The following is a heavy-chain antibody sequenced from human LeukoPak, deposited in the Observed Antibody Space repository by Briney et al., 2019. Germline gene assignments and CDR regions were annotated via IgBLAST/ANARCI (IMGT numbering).Heavy chain of an antibody. CDR3: ARVGLSSGSYFDY. Sequence: ASVKVSCKASGGTFSSYAISWVRQAPGQGLEWMGGIIPIFGTANYAQKFQGRVTITADESTSTAYMELSRLRSEDTAVYYCARVGLSSGSYFDYWGQGTLVTVSS. CDR1: GGTFSSYA. J-gene: IGHJ4*02. V-gene: IGHV1-69*13. D-gene: IGHD6-19*01. CDR2: IIPIFGTA.